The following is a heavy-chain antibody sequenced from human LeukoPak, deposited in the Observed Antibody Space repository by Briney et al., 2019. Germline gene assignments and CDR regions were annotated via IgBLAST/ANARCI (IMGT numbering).Heavy chain of an antibody. V-gene: IGHV4-4*07. Sequence: SETLSLTCTVSGGSISTYYWSWIRQPAGKGLEWIGRIYSSGSTDYNPSLKSRVTMSVDKSKKQFSLKLSSVTAADTAVYYCARVYCSSTSCYPFDYWGQGTLVTVSS. CDR1: GGSISTYY. D-gene: IGHD2-2*01. J-gene: IGHJ4*02. CDR2: IYSSGST. CDR3: ARVYCSSTSCYPFDY.